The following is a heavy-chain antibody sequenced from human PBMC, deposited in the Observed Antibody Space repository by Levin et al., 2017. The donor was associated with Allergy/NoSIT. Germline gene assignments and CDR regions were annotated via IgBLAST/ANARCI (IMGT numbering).Heavy chain of an antibody. CDR1: GFIFDDYA. CDR2: ISWNSVTI. Sequence: GGSLRLSCAASGFIFDDYAMHWVRQAPGKGLEWVSGISWNSVTIDYADSVKGRFTISRDNAKNSLYLQMNSLRAEDTALYYCTKDRDSLIGSAGYFDFWGQGTLVTVSS. J-gene: IGHJ4*02. CDR3: TKDRDSLIGSAGYFDF. V-gene: IGHV3-9*01. D-gene: IGHD6-13*01.